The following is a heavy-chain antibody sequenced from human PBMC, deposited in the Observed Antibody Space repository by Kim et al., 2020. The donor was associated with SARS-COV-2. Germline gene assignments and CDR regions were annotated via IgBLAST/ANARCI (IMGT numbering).Heavy chain of an antibody. V-gene: IGHV3-33*06. CDR1: GFTFSSYG. CDR2: IWCDGSNK. J-gene: IGHJ6*02. D-gene: IGHD3-16*01. CDR3: EKDRSDLYVWGCDSGRDV. Sequence: GGSLRLSCAASGFTFSSYGMHWVRQAPGKGLEWVAVIWCDGSNKYYADSVKGRFTISRDNSKNTLYLQMNSLRAEDTAVYYCEKDRSDLYVWGCDSGRDVWGQGTTVTVSS.